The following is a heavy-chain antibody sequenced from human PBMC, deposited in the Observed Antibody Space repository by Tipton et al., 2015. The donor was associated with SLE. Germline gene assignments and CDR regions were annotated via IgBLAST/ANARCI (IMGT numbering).Heavy chain of an antibody. CDR2: MNPNSGNT. CDR3: ARDIAAAGTGDDAFDI. V-gene: IGHV1-8*02. CDR1: GYTFTSYD. J-gene: IGHJ3*02. D-gene: IGHD6-13*01. Sequence: QLVQSGAEVKKPGASVKVSCKASGYTFTSYDINWVRQATGQGLEWMGWMNPNSGNTGYAQKFQGRVTMTRDTSTSTVYMELSSLRSEDTAVYYCARDIAAAGTGDDAFDIWGQGTMVTVSS.